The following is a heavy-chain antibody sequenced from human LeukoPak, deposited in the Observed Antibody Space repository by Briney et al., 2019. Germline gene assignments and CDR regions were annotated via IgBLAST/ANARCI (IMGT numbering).Heavy chain of an antibody. J-gene: IGHJ4*02. Sequence: GGSLRLSCAASGFSFNDYAMHWVRQAPGKGLEWVAVISYDGSNKYYADSVKGRFTISRDNSKNTLYLQMNSLRAEDTAVYYCAKDTPSSIAARLDTFDYWGQGTLVTVSS. CDR3: AKDTPSSIAARLDTFDY. V-gene: IGHV3-30*04. D-gene: IGHD6-6*01. CDR1: GFSFNDYA. CDR2: ISYDGSNK.